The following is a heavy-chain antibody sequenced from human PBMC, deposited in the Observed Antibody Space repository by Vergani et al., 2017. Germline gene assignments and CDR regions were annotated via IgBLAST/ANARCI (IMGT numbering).Heavy chain of an antibody. V-gene: IGHV3-23*01. CDR3: AIDRLYCSGGSCYSNDAFDI. D-gene: IGHD2-15*01. CDR2: ISGSGGST. Sequence: VQLLESGGGLVQPGGSLRLSCAASGFTFSSYAMSWVRQAPGKGLEWVSAISGSGGSTYYADSVKGRFTISRDNSKNTLYLQMNSLRAEDTAVYYCAIDRLYCSGGSCYSNDAFDIWGQGTMVTVSS. CDR1: GFTFSSYA. J-gene: IGHJ3*02.